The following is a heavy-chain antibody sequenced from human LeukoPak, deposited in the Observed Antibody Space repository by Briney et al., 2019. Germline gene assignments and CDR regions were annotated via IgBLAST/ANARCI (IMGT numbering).Heavy chain of an antibody. Sequence: PGGSLRLSCAASGFTFSRYSMNWVRQAPGKGLDWVSYISSSSSTIYYADSVKGRFTISRDNAKNSLYLQMNSLRAEDTAVYYCARGMNWNDAQDYYYYYMDVWGKGTTVTVSS. D-gene: IGHD1-1*01. V-gene: IGHV3-48*01. J-gene: IGHJ6*03. CDR1: GFTFSRYS. CDR2: ISSSSSTI. CDR3: ARGMNWNDAQDYYYYYMDV.